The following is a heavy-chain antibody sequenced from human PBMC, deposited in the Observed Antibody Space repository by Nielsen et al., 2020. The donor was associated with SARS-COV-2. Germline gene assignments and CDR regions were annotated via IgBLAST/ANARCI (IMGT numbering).Heavy chain of an antibody. CDR1: GFTFSNAW. Sequence: GESLKISCAASGFTFSNAWMSWVRQAPGKGLEWVGRIKSKTDGGTIDYAAPVKGRFTISRDDSKNTLYLQMNSLKTEDTAVYYCTYGDYVFDYWGQGTLVTVSS. D-gene: IGHD4-17*01. V-gene: IGHV3-15*01. J-gene: IGHJ4*02. CDR3: TYGDYVFDY. CDR2: IKSKTDGGTI.